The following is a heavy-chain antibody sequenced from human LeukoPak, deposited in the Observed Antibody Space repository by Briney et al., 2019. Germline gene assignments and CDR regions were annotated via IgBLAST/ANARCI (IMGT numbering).Heavy chain of an antibody. V-gene: IGHV1-69*13. J-gene: IGHJ5*02. Sequence: GASVKVSCKASGGTFSSYAISWVRQAPGQGLEWMGGIIPIFGTANYAQKFQGRVTITAGESTSTAYMELSSLRSEDTAVYYCAAGDSSGYYYKNWFDPWGQGTLVTVSS. CDR3: AAGDSSGYYYKNWFDP. D-gene: IGHD3-22*01. CDR2: IIPIFGTA. CDR1: GGTFSSYA.